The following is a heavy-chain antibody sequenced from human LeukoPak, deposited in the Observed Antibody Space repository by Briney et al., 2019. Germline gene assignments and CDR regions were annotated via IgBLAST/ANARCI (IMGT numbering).Heavy chain of an antibody. V-gene: IGHV4-59*01. CDR2: IYYSGST. Sequence: SETLSLTCTVSGGSISSYYGSWIRQPPGKGLEWIGYIYYSGSTNYNPSLKSRVTISVDTSKNQFSLKLSSVTAADTAVYYCARNPGSIAARPFDYWGQGTLVTVSS. D-gene: IGHD6-6*01. CDR3: ARNPGSIAARPFDY. CDR1: GGSISSYY. J-gene: IGHJ4*02.